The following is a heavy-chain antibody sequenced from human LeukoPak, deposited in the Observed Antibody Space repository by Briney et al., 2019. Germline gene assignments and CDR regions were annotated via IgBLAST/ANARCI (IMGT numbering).Heavy chain of an antibody. V-gene: IGHV1-69*05. D-gene: IGHD6-13*01. Sequence: SVKVSCKASGGTFSSYAISLVRQAPGQGLEWMGGIIPIFGTANYAQKFQGRVTITTDESTSTAYMGLSSLRSEDTAVYYCARDLGIAAAGTAYWGQGTLVTVSS. J-gene: IGHJ4*02. CDR1: GGTFSSYA. CDR3: ARDLGIAAAGTAY. CDR2: IIPIFGTA.